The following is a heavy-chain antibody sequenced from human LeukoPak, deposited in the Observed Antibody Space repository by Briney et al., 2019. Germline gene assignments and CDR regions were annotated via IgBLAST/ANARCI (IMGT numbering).Heavy chain of an antibody. CDR3: SGHYGPGPV. J-gene: IGHJ4*02. D-gene: IGHD3-10*01. CDR2: IHPNGHDT. Sequence: VASVKVSCKASGYTFSDHHILWVRQAPGQGLEWMGWIHPNGHDTKYAQKFQGRMTMTTDTSISTAYMELNRVTSDDTAVYYCSGHYGPGPVWGQGTLITAPS. V-gene: IGHV1-2*02. CDR1: GYTFSDHH.